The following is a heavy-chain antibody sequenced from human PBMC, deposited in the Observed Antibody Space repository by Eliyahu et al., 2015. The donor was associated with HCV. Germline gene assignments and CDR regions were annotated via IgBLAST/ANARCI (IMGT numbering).Heavy chain of an antibody. CDR1: GXTFPPYX. D-gene: IGHD6-19*01. CDR2: INPNSGVT. Sequence: QVQLLQSGAEVKKPGASVTVSCKASGXTFPPYXIPHWVRQAPGQGPGWVGRINPNSGVTDFADNFQGRVTLSRDTSLSTAYMQLNSLTSDDTAFYFCSRDLGDTVDGLDHWGQGTLVTVSS. CDR3: SRDLGDTVDGLDH. J-gene: IGHJ4*02. V-gene: IGHV1-2*06.